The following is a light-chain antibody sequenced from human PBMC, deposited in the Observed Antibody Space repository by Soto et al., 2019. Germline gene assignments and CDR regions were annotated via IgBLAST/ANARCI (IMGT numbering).Light chain of an antibody. CDR3: AAWDDSLNGHVV. CDR1: SSNIGSNT. J-gene: IGLJ2*01. V-gene: IGLV1-44*01. CDR2: SNN. Sequence: QAVVTQPPSASGTPGQRVTISCSGSSSNIGSNTVNWYQQLPGTAPKLLIYSNNQRPSGVPDRFSGSKSGTSASLAISGLQSEDYADYYCAAWDDSLNGHVVFGGGTKLTVL.